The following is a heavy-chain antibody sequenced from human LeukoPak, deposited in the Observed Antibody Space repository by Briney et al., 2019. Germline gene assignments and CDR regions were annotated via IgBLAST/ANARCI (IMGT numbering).Heavy chain of an antibody. CDR1: GGSISSGDYY. V-gene: IGHV4-30-4*01. CDR2: IYYSGST. CDR3: ARRDYYDSSGYSM. Sequence: PSQTLSLTCTVSGGSISSGDYYWRWFRQPPGKGLEWIGYIYYSGSTYYNPSLKSRVTISVDTSKNQFSLKLSSVTAADTAVYYCARRDYYDSSGYSMWGQGTLVTVSS. J-gene: IGHJ4*02. D-gene: IGHD3-22*01.